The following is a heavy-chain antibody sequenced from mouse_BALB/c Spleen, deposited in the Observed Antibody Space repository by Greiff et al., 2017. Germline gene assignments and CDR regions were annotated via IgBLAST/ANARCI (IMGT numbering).Heavy chain of an antibody. V-gene: IGHV1-14*01. J-gene: IGHJ4*01. CDR2: INPYNDGT. Sequence: LVESGPELVKPGASVKMSCKASGYTFTSYVMHWVKQKPGQGLEWIGYINPYNDGTKYNEKFKGKATLTSDKSSSTAYMELSSLTSEDSAVYYGARGGYYGSSPYAMDYWGQGTSVTVSS. D-gene: IGHD1-1*01. CDR1: GYTFTSYV. CDR3: ARGGYYGSSPYAMDY.